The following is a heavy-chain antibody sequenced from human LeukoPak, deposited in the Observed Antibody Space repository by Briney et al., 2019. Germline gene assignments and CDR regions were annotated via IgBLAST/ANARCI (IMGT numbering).Heavy chain of an antibody. CDR2: IIPIFGTA. D-gene: IGHD6-6*01. CDR3: ARDRPSSSSAVRAFDI. J-gene: IGHJ3*02. Sequence: SVKVSCKASGGTFSSYAISWVRQAPGQGLEWMGGIIPIFGTANYAQKFQGRVTITTDESTSTAYMELSSLRSEDTAVYYCARDRPSSSSAVRAFDIWGQGTMVTVTS. CDR1: GGTFSSYA. V-gene: IGHV1-69*05.